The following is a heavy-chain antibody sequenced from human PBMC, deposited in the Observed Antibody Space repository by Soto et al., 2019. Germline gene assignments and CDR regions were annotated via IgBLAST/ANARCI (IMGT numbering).Heavy chain of an antibody. V-gene: IGHV3-30*18. Sequence: QVQLVESGGGVVQPGRSLRLSCAASGFTFSSYGMHWVRQAPGEGLEWVAVISYDGSNKYYADSVKGRFTISRDNSKNTLFLQMNSLRGEDTAVYDCAKESYRSSSYYSGMDACGQGTTVTVSS. CDR3: AKESYRSSSYYSGMDA. CDR2: ISYDGSNK. CDR1: GFTFSSYG. D-gene: IGHD6-6*01. J-gene: IGHJ6*02.